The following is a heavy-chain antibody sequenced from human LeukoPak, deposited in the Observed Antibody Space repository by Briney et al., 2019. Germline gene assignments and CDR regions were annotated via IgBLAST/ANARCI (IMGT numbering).Heavy chain of an antibody. CDR2: MRYDGTNK. V-gene: IGHV3-30*02. Sequence: QPGGSLRLSCTASGFTFSSYGMHWVRQAPGKGLEWVAFMRYDGTNKYYADSVKGRFTISRDNSKNTLYLQMNSLRAEDTAVYYCARESFAARWDWGQGTLVTVSS. D-gene: IGHD6-6*01. CDR3: ARESFAARWD. CDR1: GFTFSSYG. J-gene: IGHJ4*02.